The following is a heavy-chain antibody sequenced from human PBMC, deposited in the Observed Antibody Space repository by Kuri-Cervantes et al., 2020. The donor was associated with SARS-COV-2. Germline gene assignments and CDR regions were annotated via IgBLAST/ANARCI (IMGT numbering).Heavy chain of an antibody. D-gene: IGHD3-3*01. CDR2: IIPIFGTA. CDR1: GGTFSSYA. CDR3: ARDEGLGSDFWSGYPLV. V-gene: IGHV1-69*13. J-gene: IGHJ4*02. Sequence: SVKVSCKASGGTFSSYAISWVRQAPGQGLEWMGRIIPIFGTANYAQKFQGRVTITADESTSTAYMELSSLRSEDTAVYYCARDEGLGSDFWSGYPLVWGQGTLVTVSS.